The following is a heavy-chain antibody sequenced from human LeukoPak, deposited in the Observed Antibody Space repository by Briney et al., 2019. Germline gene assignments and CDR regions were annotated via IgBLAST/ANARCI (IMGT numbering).Heavy chain of an antibody. V-gene: IGHV4-34*01. J-gene: IGHJ4*02. D-gene: IGHD6-6*01. CDR3: ATAAGSSSRTFDY. Sequence: SETLSLTCAVYGGSFSGYYWSWIRQPPGKGLEWIGEINHSGSTNYNPSLKSRVTISVDTSKNQFSLKLSSVTAADTAVYYCATAAGSSSRTFDYWGQGTLVTVSS. CDR1: GGSFSGYY. CDR2: INHSGST.